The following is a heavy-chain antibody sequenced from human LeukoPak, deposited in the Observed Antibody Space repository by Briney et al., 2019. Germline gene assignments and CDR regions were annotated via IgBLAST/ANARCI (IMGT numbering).Heavy chain of an antibody. CDR1: GFTFSGYG. Sequence: GGSLRLSCAASGFTFSGYGMNWVRQAPGKGLEWVSYIRSSGSPIYYADSVKGRFTISRDNAKNSVYLQMNSLRDEDTAVYYCVRDPDALDYWGQGTLVTVSS. V-gene: IGHV3-48*02. CDR3: VRDPDALDY. J-gene: IGHJ4*02. CDR2: IRSSGSPI.